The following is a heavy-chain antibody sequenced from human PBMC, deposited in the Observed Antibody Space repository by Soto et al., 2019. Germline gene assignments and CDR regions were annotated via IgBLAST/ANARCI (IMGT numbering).Heavy chain of an antibody. V-gene: IGHV1-18*01. Sequence: GASVKVSCKASGYTFTSYGISWVRQAPGQGLEWMGWISAYNGNTNYAQKLQGRVTMTTDTSTSTAYMELRSLRSDDTAVYYCARERDRGVPSAYDAFDIWGQGTMVTVSS. CDR1: GYTFTSYG. CDR2: ISAYNGNT. CDR3: ARERDRGVPSAYDAFDI. D-gene: IGHD5-12*01. J-gene: IGHJ3*02.